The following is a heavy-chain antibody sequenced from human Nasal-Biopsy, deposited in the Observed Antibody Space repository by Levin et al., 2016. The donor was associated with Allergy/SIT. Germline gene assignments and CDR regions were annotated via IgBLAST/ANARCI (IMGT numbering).Heavy chain of an antibody. V-gene: IGHV1-69*13. CDR2: IIPIFPTA. J-gene: IGHJ6*03. D-gene: IGHD2-2*01. CDR1: GGAFSNYA. Sequence: SVKVSCKASGGAFSNYAISWVRQAPGQGLEWMGGIIPIFPTANNAQKFQGRVTITADESTSTAYMELSSLRSEDTAVYYCAGGLDCSRTSCYSGYYYYYMDVWGKGTAVTVSS. CDR3: AGGLDCSRTSCYSGYYYYYMDV.